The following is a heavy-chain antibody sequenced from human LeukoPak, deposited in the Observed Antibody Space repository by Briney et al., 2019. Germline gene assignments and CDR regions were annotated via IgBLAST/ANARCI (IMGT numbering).Heavy chain of an antibody. CDR2: IKSEIEGGTT. CDR1: GFTLTNDF. CDR3: ALAWFGESRDGLDI. Sequence: PGGSLILSCAASGFTLTNDFMTWVRQAPGKGLEWVGRIKSEIEGGTTDHAASVKGRFAISRDESTNTLFLQMNSLRNEDTAVYYCALAWFGESRDGLDIWGRGSMVVVSS. V-gene: IGHV3-15*01. J-gene: IGHJ3*02. D-gene: IGHD3-10*01.